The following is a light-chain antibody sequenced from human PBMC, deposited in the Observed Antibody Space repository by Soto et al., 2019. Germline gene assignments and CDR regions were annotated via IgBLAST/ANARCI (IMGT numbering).Light chain of an antibody. CDR3: NSYAGTNRV. Sequence: QSALTQPPSASGSPGQSVTISCTGTSSDVGANNYVSWYQQHPGKAPKLMIYEVTKXXXXXPDXXSGSKSGNTASLTVSGXXXXXXADYYCNSYAGTNRVFGTGTKLTVL. J-gene: IGLJ1*01. CDR2: EVT. CDR1: SSDVGANNY. V-gene: IGLV2-8*01.